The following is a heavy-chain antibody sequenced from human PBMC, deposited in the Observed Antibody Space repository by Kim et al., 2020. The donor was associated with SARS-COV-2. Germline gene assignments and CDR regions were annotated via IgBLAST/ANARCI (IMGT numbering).Heavy chain of an antibody. D-gene: IGHD5-18*01. V-gene: IGHV3-33*01. CDR3: ARDRWATDMARLLDN. J-gene: IGHJ4*02. Sequence: TVSVTGRVTISRDTATDTVSLEMNSLRAEDTAVYYCARDRWATDMARLLDNWGQGTLVTVSS.